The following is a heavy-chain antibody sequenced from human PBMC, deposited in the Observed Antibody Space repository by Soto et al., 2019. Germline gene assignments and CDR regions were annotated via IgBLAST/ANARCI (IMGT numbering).Heavy chain of an antibody. J-gene: IGHJ6*02. CDR3: AMVDVYVTPSPQDV. V-gene: IGHV1-18*01. D-gene: IGHD3-16*01. CDR1: GYTFTRYG. CDR2: INTYNGNT. Sequence: QVQLVQSGAEVKNPGASVKVSCKASGYTFTRYGIGWARQAPGQGLEWMGWINTYNGNTNYAQNVQGRVTLTTDTSTSTADMELRSRRSNDTAIYYCAMVDVYVTPSPQDVWGQGTTVIVSS.